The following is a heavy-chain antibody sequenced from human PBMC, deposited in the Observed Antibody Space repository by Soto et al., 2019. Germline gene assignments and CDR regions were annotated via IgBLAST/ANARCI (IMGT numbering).Heavy chain of an antibody. Sequence: SETLSLTCTVPGGSISSYYWSWIRQPPGKGLERIGYIYYSGSTNYNPALKSRVTISVDTAKNQFSLKLSSVTAADTAVYYCARDYGDYHFDYWGPGTLVTVSS. J-gene: IGHJ4*02. CDR1: GGSISSYY. CDR2: IYYSGST. D-gene: IGHD4-17*01. CDR3: ARDYGDYHFDY. V-gene: IGHV4-59*01.